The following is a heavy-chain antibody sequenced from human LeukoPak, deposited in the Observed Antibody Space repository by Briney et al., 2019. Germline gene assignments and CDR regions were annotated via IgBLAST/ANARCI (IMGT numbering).Heavy chain of an antibody. Sequence: GGSLRLSCAASGFTFSNYAMHWVRQAPGKGLEWVAPISYDGRTKYYADSVKGRFTISRDNSENTLYLQMNSLRAEDTAVYYCARHGLVGAAKDYWGQGTLVTVSS. D-gene: IGHD1-26*01. CDR2: ISYDGRTK. J-gene: IGHJ4*02. CDR1: GFTFSNYA. V-gene: IGHV3-30*01. CDR3: ARHGLVGAAKDY.